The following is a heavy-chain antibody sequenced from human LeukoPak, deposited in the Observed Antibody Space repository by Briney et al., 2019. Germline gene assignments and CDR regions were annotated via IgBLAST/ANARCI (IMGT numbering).Heavy chain of an antibody. D-gene: IGHD3-3*01. CDR1: GFTFSSYG. CDR2: IRYDGSNK. J-gene: IGHJ4*02. CDR3: AKGDFWSGYYRVVDY. V-gene: IGHV3-30*02. Sequence: GGSMRLSCAASGFTFSSYGMHWVRQAPGKGLEWVAFIRYDGSNKYYADSVKGRFTISRDNSKNTLYLQMNSLRAEDTAVYYFAKGDFWSGYYRVVDYSGQGPLVTVSS.